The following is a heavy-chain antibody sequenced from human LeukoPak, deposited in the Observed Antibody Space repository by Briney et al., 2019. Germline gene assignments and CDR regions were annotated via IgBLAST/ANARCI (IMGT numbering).Heavy chain of an antibody. J-gene: IGHJ6*03. Sequence: PSETLSLTCTVSGGSISSSSYYWGWIRQPPGKGLEWIGSIYYSGSTYYNPSLKSRVTISVDTSKNQFSLKLSSVTAADTAVYYCASIAVAGNYYYYYMDVWGKGTTVTISS. CDR2: IYYSGST. CDR1: GGSISSSSYY. V-gene: IGHV4-39*01. CDR3: ASIAVAGNYYYYYMDV. D-gene: IGHD6-19*01.